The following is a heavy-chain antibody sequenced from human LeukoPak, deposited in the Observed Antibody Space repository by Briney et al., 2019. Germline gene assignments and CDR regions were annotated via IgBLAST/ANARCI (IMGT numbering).Heavy chain of an antibody. CDR1: GLTFSSYS. CDR2: ISSSSSYI. V-gene: IGHV3-21*04. Sequence: GGSLRLSCAASGLTFSSYSMNWVRQAPGKGLEWVSSISSSSSYIYYADSVKGRFTISRDNSKNTLYLQMNSLRAEDTAVYYCAKVPPTYDYVWGSYRLRGNSLDYWGQGTLVTVSS. J-gene: IGHJ4*02. CDR3: AKVPPTYDYVWGSYRLRGNSLDY. D-gene: IGHD3-16*02.